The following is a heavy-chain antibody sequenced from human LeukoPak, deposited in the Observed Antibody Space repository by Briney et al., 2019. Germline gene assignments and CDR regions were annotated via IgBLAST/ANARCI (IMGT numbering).Heavy chain of an antibody. CDR1: GFTFRNYG. V-gene: IGHV3-33*03. J-gene: IGHJ6*03. Sequence: GGSLRLSCAASGFTFRNYGMHWVRQAPGKGLEWVSIIWYDGSNKYYADSVKGRFTISRDNAKNSLYVQMNSLRAEDTALYYCARMHTSSRPHHFMDVWGRGTTVTVSS. D-gene: IGHD6-13*01. CDR2: IWYDGSNK. CDR3: ARMHTSSRPHHFMDV.